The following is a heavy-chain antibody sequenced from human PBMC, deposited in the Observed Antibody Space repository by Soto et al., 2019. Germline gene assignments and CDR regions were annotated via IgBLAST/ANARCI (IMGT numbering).Heavy chain of an antibody. CDR3: ATAKLLLPWLFDF. Sequence: GGSLRLSCAASGFTFSSYAMSWVRQAPGKGLEWVSAISGSGGSTYYADSVKGRFTISRDDSKNTLFLQMNSLRAEDTAVYYCATAKLLLPWLFDFWGQGTLVTVSS. D-gene: IGHD2-15*01. CDR2: ISGSGGST. J-gene: IGHJ4*02. CDR1: GFTFSSYA. V-gene: IGHV3-23*01.